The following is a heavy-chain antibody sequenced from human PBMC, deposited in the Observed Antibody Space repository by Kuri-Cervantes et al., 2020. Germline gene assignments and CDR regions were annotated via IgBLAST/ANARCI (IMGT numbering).Heavy chain of an antibody. V-gene: IGHV3-21*03. CDR2: ISSSNSYI. CDR1: GFTFSSYS. CDR3: ARVGVGAQIFDY. Sequence: GESLKSLCAASGFTFSSYSMNWVRQAPGKGLEWVSSISSSNSYIYYADSVKGRFTISRDNAKNSQYLQMNSLRAEDTAVYYCARVGVGAQIFDYWGQGTLVTVSS. J-gene: IGHJ4*02. D-gene: IGHD1-26*01.